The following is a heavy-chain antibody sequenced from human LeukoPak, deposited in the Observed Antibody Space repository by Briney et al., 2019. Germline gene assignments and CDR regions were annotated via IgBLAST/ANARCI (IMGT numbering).Heavy chain of an antibody. D-gene: IGHD3-10*01. J-gene: IGHJ4*02. V-gene: IGHV3-43D*03. CDR3: AEDKFDGSGTDYFDY. CDR2: ISWDGGRT. Sequence: GGSLRLSCAASGFTFDDYAMHWVRQAPGKGLEWVSLISWDGGRTYYADSVEGRFTISRDNSKNSLYLQMSSLRAEDTALYYCAEDKFDGSGTDYFDYWGQGTLVTVSS. CDR1: GFTFDDYA.